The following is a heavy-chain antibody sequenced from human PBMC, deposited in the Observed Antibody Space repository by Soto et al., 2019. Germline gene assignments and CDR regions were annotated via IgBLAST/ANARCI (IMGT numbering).Heavy chain of an antibody. J-gene: IGHJ6*03. CDR2: IYYSGST. V-gene: IGHV4-59*01. D-gene: IGHD7-27*01. Sequence: SENLSLPCTVSGGSISSYYWSWVRQPPGKGLEWVGYIYYSGSTNYHPSLKSRVTISVDKSKKQFSRKLSPVTAADTAVYYCARALGNWGPWGAFYYYLDVWGKGTTVTVSS. CDR3: ARALGNWGPWGAFYYYLDV. CDR1: GGSISSYY.